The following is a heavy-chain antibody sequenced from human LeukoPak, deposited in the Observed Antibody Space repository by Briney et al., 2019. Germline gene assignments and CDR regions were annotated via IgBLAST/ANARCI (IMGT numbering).Heavy chain of an antibody. Sequence: GGSLRLSCAASGFTFSSYWMHWVRQPPGKGLVWVSRIKSDGSNIVYADSVKGRFTISRDNAKNTLFLQMNSLYYCARDGDWGGYSRPDQWGQGTLVTVSS. J-gene: IGHJ4*02. CDR1: GFTFSSYW. CDR3: GYSRPDQ. D-gene: IGHD5-24*01. CDR2: IKSDGSNI. V-gene: IGHV3-74*01.